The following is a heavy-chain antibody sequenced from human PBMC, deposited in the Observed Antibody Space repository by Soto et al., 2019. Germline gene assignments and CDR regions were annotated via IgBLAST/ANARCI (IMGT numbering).Heavy chain of an antibody. J-gene: IGHJ4*01. Sequence: QVQLVQSGAEVKKPGASVKVYCKASGYTFTSYGISWVRQAPGQGLEWMGWISAYNGNTNYAQKPQGRVTMTIDTATSTAYVGLRGLRSDDTAVYYCAGDQVLPTTLNLCDYWGQGTPVTVSS. D-gene: IGHD1-1*01. V-gene: IGHV1-18*01. CDR1: GYTFTSYG. CDR3: AGDQVLPTTLNLCDY. CDR2: ISAYNGNT.